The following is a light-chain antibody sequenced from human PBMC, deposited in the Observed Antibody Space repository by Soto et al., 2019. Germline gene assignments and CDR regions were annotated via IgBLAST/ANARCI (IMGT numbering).Light chain of an antibody. CDR2: WAS. CDR3: QQHYSTIFT. CDR1: QSVLYSSNNKNY. V-gene: IGKV4-1*01. Sequence: DIVMTQSPDSLAVSLGERATINCKSSQSVLYSSNNKNYLAWYQQKPGQPPKLLIYWASTRESGVPDRFSGSGSGTDFTLTISSLQAEDVAVYYCQQHYSTIFTFGPGTKVDIK. J-gene: IGKJ3*01.